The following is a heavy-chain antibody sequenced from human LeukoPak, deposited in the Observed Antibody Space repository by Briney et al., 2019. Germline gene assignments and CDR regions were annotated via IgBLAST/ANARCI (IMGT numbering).Heavy chain of an antibody. CDR2: ISDSGGRT. V-gene: IGHV3-23*01. Sequence: EGSLRLSCAVSGFTLSNYGMSWVRQAPGKGLEWVAGISDSGGRTKYADSVKGRFSISRDNPKNTLYLQMNSLRAEDTAVYFCAKRGVVIRVILVGFHKEANYFDSWGQGALVTVSS. J-gene: IGHJ4*02. CDR1: GFTLSNYG. CDR3: AKRGVVIRVILVGFHKEANYFDS. D-gene: IGHD2-21*01.